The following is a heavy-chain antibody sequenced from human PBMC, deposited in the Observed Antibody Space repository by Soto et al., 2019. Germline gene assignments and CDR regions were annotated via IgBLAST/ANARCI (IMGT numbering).Heavy chain of an antibody. Sequence: ASVKVSCKASGYTFTSYAMHWVRQAPGQRLEWMGWNNAGNGNTKYSQKFQGRVTITRDTSASTAYMELSSMRSEDTAVYYCARATRNVLLWFGELGYWGQGTLVTVSS. D-gene: IGHD3-10*01. J-gene: IGHJ4*02. CDR1: GYTFTSYA. CDR3: ARATRNVLLWFGELGY. V-gene: IGHV1-3*01. CDR2: NNAGNGNT.